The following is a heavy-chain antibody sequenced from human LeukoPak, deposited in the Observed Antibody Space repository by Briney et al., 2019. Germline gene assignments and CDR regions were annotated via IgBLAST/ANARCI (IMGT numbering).Heavy chain of an antibody. Sequence: PSETLSLTCAVYSGSFSGYYWSWIRQPPGKGLEWIGEINHSESTNYNPSLKSRVTISVDTSKNQFSLKLSSVTAADTAVYYCARQKDTGPDSSGYYVWRYWFDPWGQGTLVTVSS. CDR2: INHSEST. V-gene: IGHV4-34*01. CDR1: SGSFSGYY. D-gene: IGHD3-22*01. CDR3: ARQKDTGPDSSGYYVWRYWFDP. J-gene: IGHJ5*02.